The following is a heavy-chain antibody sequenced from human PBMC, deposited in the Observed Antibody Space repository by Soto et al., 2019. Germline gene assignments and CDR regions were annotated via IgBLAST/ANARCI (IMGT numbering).Heavy chain of an antibody. Sequence: GGSLRLSCAASGFTFSSYAMSWVRQAPGKGLEWVSAISGSGGSTYYADSVKGRFTISRDNSKNTLYLQMNSLRAEDTAVYYCAKVYGRQNIAARPRPDFDYWGQGTLVTVSS. CDR2: ISGSGGST. D-gene: IGHD6-6*01. J-gene: IGHJ4*02. CDR3: AKVYGRQNIAARPRPDFDY. CDR1: GFTFSSYA. V-gene: IGHV3-23*01.